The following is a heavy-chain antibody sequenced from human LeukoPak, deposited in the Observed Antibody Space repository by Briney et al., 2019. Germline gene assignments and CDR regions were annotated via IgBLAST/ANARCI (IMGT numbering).Heavy chain of an antibody. CDR3: ARDRNYYDSSGYHRVDY. CDR1: GFTFSSYS. Sequence: GGSLRLSCAASGFTFSSYSMNWVRQAPGKGLEWVSYISSGSSAISYADSVKGRSTISRDNAKTSLYLQMNSLRAEDTAVYYCARDRNYYDSSGYHRVDYWGQGTLVTVSS. CDR2: ISSGSSAI. D-gene: IGHD3-22*01. V-gene: IGHV3-48*01. J-gene: IGHJ4*02.